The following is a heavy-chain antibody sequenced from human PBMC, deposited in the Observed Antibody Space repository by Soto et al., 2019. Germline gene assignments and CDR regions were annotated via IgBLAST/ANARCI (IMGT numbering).Heavy chain of an antibody. CDR1: GFTFSSYA. J-gene: IGHJ6*02. V-gene: IGHV3-30-3*01. CDR2: ISYDGSNK. CDR3: ARDRGYYYGSGSFDYYYYGMDV. D-gene: IGHD3-10*01. Sequence: QVQLVESGGGVVQPGRSLRLSCAASGFTFSSYAMHWVRQAPGKGLEWVADISYDGSNKYYADSVKGRFTISRDNSKNTLYLQMNSLRAEDTAVYYCARDRGYYYGSGSFDYYYYGMDVWGQGTTVTVSS.